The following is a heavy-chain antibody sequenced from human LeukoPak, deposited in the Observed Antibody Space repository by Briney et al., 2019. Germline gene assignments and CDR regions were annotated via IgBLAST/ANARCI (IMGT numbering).Heavy chain of an antibody. CDR3: ARDFSGWSRDY. CDR1: GFTFSPFG. D-gene: IGHD6-19*01. CDR2: SISSSDHS. J-gene: IGHJ4*01. Sequence: GGSLGLSCVASGFTFSPFGMTWVRQAPGQGLEWVSSISSSDHSSYADSVKGRFITSRDNAKNSLYLQMSNLRVEDTAVYYCARDFSGWSRDYWGHGTLVTVSS. V-gene: IGHV3-21*01.